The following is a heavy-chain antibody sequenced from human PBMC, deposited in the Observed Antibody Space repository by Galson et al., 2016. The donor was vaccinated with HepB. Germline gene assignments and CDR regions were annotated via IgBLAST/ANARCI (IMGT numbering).Heavy chain of an antibody. V-gene: IGHV3-15*07. Sequence: SLRLSCAASGFSFSHAWMHWVRQAPGKGLEWVGRIKGNTDGGTTDYAAPVKGRFAISRDNSKDTLYLQMNRLKTEDTGVYYCTVAASYDFWSGYYMLDPWGQGTLVTVSS. D-gene: IGHD3-3*01. CDR3: TVAASYDFWSGYYMLDP. J-gene: IGHJ5*02. CDR2: IKGNTDGGTT. CDR1: GFSFSHAW.